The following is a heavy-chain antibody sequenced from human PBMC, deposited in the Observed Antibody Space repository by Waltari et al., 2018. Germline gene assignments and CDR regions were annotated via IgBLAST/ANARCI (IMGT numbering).Heavy chain of an antibody. CDR2: IYRGSTT. Sequence: EVNLVESGGGLVQPGGSLRLSCAASGFLVGAPDLHWVRQAPGTGLEWVSVIYRGSTTYYADSSKDRFIISRDNSKNTLFLKMNSRRAEDTAVYYCARGHCTGGSCHSCDNFDLWGQGTLVTVSS. CDR1: GFLVGAPD. J-gene: IGHJ4*02. V-gene: IGHV3-53*01. D-gene: IGHD2-15*01. CDR3: ARGHCTGGSCHSCDNFDL.